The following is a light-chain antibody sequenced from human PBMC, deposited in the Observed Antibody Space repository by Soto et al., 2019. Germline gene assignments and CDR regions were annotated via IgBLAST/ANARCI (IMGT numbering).Light chain of an antibody. CDR2: RAS. CDR3: QQYNNWPIT. CDR1: QSVDSL. Sequence: EIVMTQSLAPLSVSKGGTCTVSCKTSQSVDSLLAWYQQKPGQAPRLLIYRASTRTTGIPARFSGSGSGTQFTLSINSLQSEDFAVYYCQQYNNWPITFGQGTRLEI. V-gene: IGKV3D-15*01. J-gene: IGKJ5*01.